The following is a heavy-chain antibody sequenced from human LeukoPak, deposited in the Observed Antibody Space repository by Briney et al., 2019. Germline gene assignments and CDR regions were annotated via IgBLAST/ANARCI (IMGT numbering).Heavy chain of an antibody. CDR1: GVSISSSNSY. CDR3: ARQTGSGLFILP. Sequence: PSETLSLTCTVSGVSISSSNSYWGWIRQPPGKGLDGIGNIYYSGNTYYNASLKSQVSTSIDTSKNQFSLRLTSVTAADTAVYYCARQTGSGLFILPGGQGTLVTVSS. CDR2: IYYSGNT. J-gene: IGHJ4*02. V-gene: IGHV4-39*01. D-gene: IGHD3/OR15-3a*01.